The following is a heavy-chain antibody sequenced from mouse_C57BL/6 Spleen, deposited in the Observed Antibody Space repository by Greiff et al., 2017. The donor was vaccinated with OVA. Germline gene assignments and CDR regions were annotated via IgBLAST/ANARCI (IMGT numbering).Heavy chain of an antibody. Sequence: DVMLVESGEGLVKPGGSLQLSCAASGFTFSSYAMSWVRQTPEKRLEWVAYISSGGDYIYYADTVKGRFTIYRDNARNTLYLQMSSLKSEDTAMYYCTRGDYGSSGDYAMDYWGQGTSVTVSS. D-gene: IGHD1-1*01. CDR3: TRGDYGSSGDYAMDY. J-gene: IGHJ4*01. CDR1: GFTFSSYA. CDR2: ISSGGDYI. V-gene: IGHV5-9-1*02.